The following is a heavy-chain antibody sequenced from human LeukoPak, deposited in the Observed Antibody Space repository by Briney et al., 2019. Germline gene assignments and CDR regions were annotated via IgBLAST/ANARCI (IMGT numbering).Heavy chain of an antibody. J-gene: IGHJ6*02. CDR3: ARDLPSGYDYDCYYGMDV. CDR2: IYSGGST. D-gene: IGHD5-12*01. V-gene: IGHV3-53*04. CDR1: GFTVSSNY. Sequence: GGSLRLSCAASGFTVSSNYMSWVRQAPGKGLEWVSVIYSGGSTYYADSVKGRFTISRHNSKNTLYLQMNSLRAEDTAVYYCARDLPSGYDYDCYYGMDVWGQGTTVTVSS.